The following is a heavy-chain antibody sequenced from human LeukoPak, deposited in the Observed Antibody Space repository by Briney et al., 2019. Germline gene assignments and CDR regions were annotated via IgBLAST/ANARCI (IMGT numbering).Heavy chain of an antibody. J-gene: IGHJ3*01. CDR1: GDSVSNNNGA. CDR2: TYYRSQWHN. V-gene: IGHV6-1*01. Sequence: SPTLSLTCAISGDSVSNNNGAWNWLRQSPSRGLEWLGRTYYRSQWHNDYARSVMSRISVDPDTSKNQFSLHLSSVTPDDTAVYYCAGGYAFDVWGQGTMVTVSS. CDR3: AGGYAFDV.